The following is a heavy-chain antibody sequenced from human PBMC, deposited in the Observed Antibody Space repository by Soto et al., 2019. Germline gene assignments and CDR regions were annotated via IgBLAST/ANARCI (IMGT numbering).Heavy chain of an antibody. V-gene: IGHV4-4*02. CDR2: IYHSGST. Sequence: SETLTLTCAFSGGYISSSNWWSWVRQPPGKGLEWIGEIYHSGSTNYNPSLKSRVTISVDKSKNQFSLKLSSVTAADTAVYYCARGSSGWHLDYWGQGTLVTVSS. D-gene: IGHD6-19*01. CDR1: GGYISSSNW. J-gene: IGHJ4*02. CDR3: ARGSSGWHLDY.